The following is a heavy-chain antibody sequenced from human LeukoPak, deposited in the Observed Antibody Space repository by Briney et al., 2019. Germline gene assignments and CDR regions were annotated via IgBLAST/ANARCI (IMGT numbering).Heavy chain of an antibody. J-gene: IGHJ3*02. CDR1: GSPINGYY. V-gene: IGHV4-59*01. CDR3: AGPAGARNAFDI. D-gene: IGHD3-10*01. Sequence: SETLSLTCSVSGSPINGYYWSWIRQPPGKGLEWIGYIYYSGSTNYNPSLKSRVTISVDTSKNQFSLKLSSVTAADTAVYYCAGPAGARNAFDIWGQGTMVTVSS. CDR2: IYYSGST.